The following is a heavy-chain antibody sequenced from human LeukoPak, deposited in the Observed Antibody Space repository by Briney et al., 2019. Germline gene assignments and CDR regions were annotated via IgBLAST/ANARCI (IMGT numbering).Heavy chain of an antibody. CDR1: GFTFSSYN. V-gene: IGHV3-48*02. J-gene: IGHJ4*02. Sequence: GGSLRLSCEASGFTFSSYNMNWVRQAPGKGLEWVSYITTRGTTIYYADSVKGRFTVSRDNAKNTLYLQMNSLRDEDTAVYYCATVRGCGGDCYYIDYWGQGTLVTVSS. CDR2: ITTRGTTI. D-gene: IGHD2-21*02. CDR3: ATVRGCGGDCYYIDY.